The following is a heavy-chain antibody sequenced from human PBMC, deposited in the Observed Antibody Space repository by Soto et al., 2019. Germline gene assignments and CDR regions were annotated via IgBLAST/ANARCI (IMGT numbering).Heavy chain of an antibody. D-gene: IGHD6-19*01. CDR3: ARPSVAGSWGPFDY. V-gene: IGHV4-59*01. Sequence: SETLSVTCTVSGVSISAYYWNWVRQPPGKGLEWIGNIYYTGSTNYNPSLKSRVTISVDTSKNQFSLKLSSVTAADTAVYYCARPSVAGSWGPFDYWGRGTLVTVSS. CDR2: IYYTGST. CDR1: GVSISAYY. J-gene: IGHJ4*02.